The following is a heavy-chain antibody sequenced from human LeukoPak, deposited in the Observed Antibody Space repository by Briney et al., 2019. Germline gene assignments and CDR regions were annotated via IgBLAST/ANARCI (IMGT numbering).Heavy chain of an antibody. V-gene: IGHV4-61*01. J-gene: IGHJ4*02. CDR2: IYYSGST. CDR1: GGSVSSGSYY. CDR3: ARSLGGDYVPLYYFDY. D-gene: IGHD4-17*01. Sequence: SETLSLTCTVSGGSVSSGSYYWSWIRQPPGKGLEWIGYIYYSGSTNYNPSLKSRVTISVDTSKNQFSLKLSSVTAADTAVYYCARSLGGDYVPLYYFDYWGQGTLVTVSS.